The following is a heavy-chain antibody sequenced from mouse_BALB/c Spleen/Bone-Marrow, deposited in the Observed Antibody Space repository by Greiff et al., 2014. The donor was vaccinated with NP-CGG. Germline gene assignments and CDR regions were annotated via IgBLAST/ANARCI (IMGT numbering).Heavy chain of an antibody. J-gene: IGHJ4*01. Sequence: QVQLQQSGAKLVRPGVSVKISCKGSGYTFTDHAIHWVKRSHAKSLGWIGVISGYYGDAIYNQKFKGKATMTVDKSSSTAYMELARLTSEDSAIYYCARSGKVRNAMDYWGQGTSVTVSS. CDR1: GYTFTDHA. D-gene: IGHD2-14*01. CDR2: ISGYYGDA. CDR3: ARSGKVRNAMDY. V-gene: IGHV1S137*01.